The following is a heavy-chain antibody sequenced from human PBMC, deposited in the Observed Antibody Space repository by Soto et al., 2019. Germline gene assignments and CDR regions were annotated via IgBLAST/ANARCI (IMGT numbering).Heavy chain of an antibody. Sequence: ASVKVSCKASGYTFTSYSIHWVRQAPGQGLEWMGIINPSGGSTSYAQKFQGRVTMTRDTSTSTVYMELSSLRSEDTAVYYCARVGYYESSGSNWFDSWGQGTRVTVSS. D-gene: IGHD3-22*01. CDR1: GYTFTSYS. V-gene: IGHV1-46*01. CDR3: ARVGYYESSGSNWFDS. CDR2: INPSGGST. J-gene: IGHJ5*01.